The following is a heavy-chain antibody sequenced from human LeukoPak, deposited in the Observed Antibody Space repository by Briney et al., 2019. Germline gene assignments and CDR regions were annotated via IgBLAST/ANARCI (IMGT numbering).Heavy chain of an antibody. V-gene: IGHV1-46*01. J-gene: IGHJ3*02. CDR2: INPSGGST. CDR1: GYTFTSYY. CDR3: ARLMGITMIVVGTDAFDI. D-gene: IGHD3-22*01. Sequence: ASVKVSCKASGYTFTSYYMHWVRQAPGQGLEWMGIINPSGGSTSYAQKFQGRVTMTRDTSTSTVYMELSSLRSEDTAVYYCARLMGITMIVVGTDAFDIWGQGTMVTVSS.